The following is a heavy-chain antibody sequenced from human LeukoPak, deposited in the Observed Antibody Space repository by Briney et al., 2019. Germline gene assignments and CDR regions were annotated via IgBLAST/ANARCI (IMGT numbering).Heavy chain of an antibody. J-gene: IGHJ5*02. CDR2: INPNSGST. D-gene: IGHD2-2*02. CDR1: GYTFTGYY. Sequence: ASVKVSCKASGYTFTGYYLHWVRQAPGLGLEWMGWINPNSGSTTYAQKFQGRVSMTRDTSISTAYMELSRLRSDDTAVHYCARDKYCSSDICYRWFDPWGQGTLVTVSS. CDR3: ARDKYCSSDICYRWFDP. V-gene: IGHV1-2*02.